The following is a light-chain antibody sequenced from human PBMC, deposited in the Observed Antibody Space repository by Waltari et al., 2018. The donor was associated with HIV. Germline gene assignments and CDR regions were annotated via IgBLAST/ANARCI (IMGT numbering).Light chain of an antibody. CDR2: RKN. V-gene: IGLV1-47*01. Sequence: SVLTQPPSASGTPGQRVIISCSRSTSNIGNNYVSWYHHLPGTAPKRLTHRKNQRPSGVPDRCSGSTSGTSASLAISGRRSEYEADYYCVAWDDSARGVVFGGGTKVAVL. CDR3: VAWDDSARGVV. CDR1: TSNIGNNY. J-gene: IGLJ2*01.